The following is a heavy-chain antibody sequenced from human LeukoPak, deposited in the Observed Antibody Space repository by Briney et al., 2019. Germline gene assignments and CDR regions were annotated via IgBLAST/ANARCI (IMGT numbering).Heavy chain of an antibody. D-gene: IGHD2-2*01. CDR1: GFTFSSYS. CDR3: AREQVVVGRGYYGMDV. Sequence: GGSLRLSCAASGFTFSSYSMNWVRQAPGKGLGWVSVMYSGGSTFYGDSVKGRFTISRDNSMNTLYLQMNSLRVDDTAVYYCAREQVVVGRGYYGMDVWGQGTTVTVSS. J-gene: IGHJ6*02. CDR2: MYSGGST. V-gene: IGHV3-66*01.